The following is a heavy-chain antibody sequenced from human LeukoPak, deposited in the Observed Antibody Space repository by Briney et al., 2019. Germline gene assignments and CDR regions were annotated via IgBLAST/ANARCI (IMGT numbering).Heavy chain of an antibody. CDR1: GYSFTSYW. CDR3: ARYASTAAPFDL. CDR2: IDPSDSYT. J-gene: IGHJ2*01. D-gene: IGHD2-15*01. Sequence: GESLKISCQGSGYSFTSYWISWVRQMPGGGLEWMGRIDPSDSYTNYSPSFQGHVTISADKSISTAYLQWSSLKASDTAMYYCARYASTAAPFDLWGRGTLVTVSS. V-gene: IGHV5-10-1*01.